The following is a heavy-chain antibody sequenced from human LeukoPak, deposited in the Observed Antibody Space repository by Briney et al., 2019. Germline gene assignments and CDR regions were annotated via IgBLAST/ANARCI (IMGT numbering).Heavy chain of an antibody. J-gene: IGHJ6*02. D-gene: IGHD1-26*01. Sequence: GGSLRLSCAASGFTFSSYAMSWVRQAPGKGLEWVSAIRGSGGSTYYADSVKGRFTISRDNSKNTLYLQMNSLRAEDTAVYYCAKDLSSREDGPAYYYYGMDVWGQGTTVTVSS. CDR2: IRGSGGST. V-gene: IGHV3-23*01. CDR1: GFTFSSYA. CDR3: AKDLSSREDGPAYYYYGMDV.